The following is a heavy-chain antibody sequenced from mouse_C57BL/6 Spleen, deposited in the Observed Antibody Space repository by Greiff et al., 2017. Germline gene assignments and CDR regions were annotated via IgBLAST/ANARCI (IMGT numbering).Heavy chain of an antibody. CDR2: ISYDGSN. CDR3: ALARWDVVDY. Sequence: EVKLLESGPGLVKPSQSLSLTCSVTGYSITSGYYWNWIRQFPGNKLEWMGYISYDGSNNSNPSLKNRISITRDTSKNQFFLKLNSVTTEDTATYYCALARWDVVDYWGQGTTLTVSS. J-gene: IGHJ2*01. CDR1: GYSITSGYY. V-gene: IGHV3-6*01. D-gene: IGHD4-1*01.